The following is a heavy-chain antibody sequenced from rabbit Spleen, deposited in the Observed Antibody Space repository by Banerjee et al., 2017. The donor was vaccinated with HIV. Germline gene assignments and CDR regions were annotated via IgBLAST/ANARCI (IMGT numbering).Heavy chain of an antibody. CDR3: ARDDSRGSGPDYFNL. CDR1: GVSFSGNSY. V-gene: IGHV1S40*01. Sequence: QSLEESGGDLVKPGASLTLTCIASGVSFSGNSYMCWVRQAPGKGLEWIACIDTGGSGFTYLASWEKGRFTISKASSTAVTLQMTSLTAADTATYFCARDDSRGSGPDYFNLWGPGTLVTVS. CDR2: IDTGGSGFT. D-gene: IGHD1-1*01. J-gene: IGHJ4*01.